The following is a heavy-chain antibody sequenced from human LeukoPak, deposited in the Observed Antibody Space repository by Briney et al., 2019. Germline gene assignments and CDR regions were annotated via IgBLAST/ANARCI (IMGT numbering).Heavy chain of an antibody. V-gene: IGHV1-46*01. Sequence: ASVKVSCKASGYTFTSYYMHWVRQAPGQGLEWMGIINPSGGSTSYAQKFQGRVTMTRDTSTSTVYMELSSLRSEDTAVYYCARVLTYYDFWSGHLDDAFDIWGQGTMVTVSS. CDR1: GYTFTSYY. J-gene: IGHJ3*02. CDR2: INPSGGST. D-gene: IGHD3-3*01. CDR3: ARVLTYYDFWSGHLDDAFDI.